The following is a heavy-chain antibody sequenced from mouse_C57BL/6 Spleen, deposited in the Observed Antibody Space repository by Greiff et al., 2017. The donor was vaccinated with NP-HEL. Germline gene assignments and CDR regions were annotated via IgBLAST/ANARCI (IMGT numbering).Heavy chain of an antibody. V-gene: IGHV1-19*01. CDR2: INPYNGGT. CDR1: GYTFTDYY. CDR3: ARSDYYGSRGGYFDV. Sequence: VQLQQSGPVLVKPGASVKMSCKASGYTFTDYYMNWVKQSHGKSLEWIGVINPYNGGTSYNQKFKGKATLTADKSSSTAYMQLSSLTSEDSAVYFCARSDYYGSRGGYFDVWGTGTTVTVSS. J-gene: IGHJ1*03. D-gene: IGHD1-1*01.